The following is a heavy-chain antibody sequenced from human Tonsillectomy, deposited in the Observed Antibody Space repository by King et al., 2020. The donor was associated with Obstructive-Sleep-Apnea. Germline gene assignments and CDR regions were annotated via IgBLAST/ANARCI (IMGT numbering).Heavy chain of an antibody. J-gene: IGHJ4*02. V-gene: IGHV3-48*04. CDR3: ARQYSSSLYYFDY. D-gene: IGHD6-6*01. CDR2: ISISSSTI. CDR1: GFTFSSYS. Sequence: VQLVESGGGLVQPGGSLRLSCAASGFTFSSYSRNWVRQAPGKGLEWVSYISISSSTIYSADSVKGRFTISRDNAKNSLYLQMNSLRAEDTAVYYCARQYSSSLYYFDYWGQGTLVTVSS.